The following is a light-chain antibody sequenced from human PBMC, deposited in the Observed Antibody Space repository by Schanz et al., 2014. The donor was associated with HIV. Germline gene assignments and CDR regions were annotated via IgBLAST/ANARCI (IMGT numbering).Light chain of an antibody. CDR1: SSNIGAGYD. J-gene: IGLJ3*02. CDR2: GNT. CDR3: SSYTTSRTWV. Sequence: QSVLTQPPSVSGAPGQRVTISCTGSSSNIGAGYDVHWYQHLPGTAPKLLIYGNTNRPSGVPDRFSGSKSGTSASLAITGLQAEDEADFYCSSYTTSRTWVFGGGTKLTVL. V-gene: IGLV1-40*01.